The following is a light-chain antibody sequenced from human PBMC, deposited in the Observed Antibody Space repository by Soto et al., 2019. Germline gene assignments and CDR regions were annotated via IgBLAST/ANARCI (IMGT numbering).Light chain of an antibody. CDR1: SSDVGNYNL. CDR3: SSYVGSRTLI. Sequence: QSALTQPASVSGSPGQSITISCTGTSSDVGNYNLVSWYQHYPGKAPKLIIYEVTRRPSGMSNRFLGSKSGNTASLTISGLQAEDEAEYYCSSYVGSRTLIFGGGTHLTVL. V-gene: IGLV2-23*02. J-gene: IGLJ2*01. CDR2: EVT.